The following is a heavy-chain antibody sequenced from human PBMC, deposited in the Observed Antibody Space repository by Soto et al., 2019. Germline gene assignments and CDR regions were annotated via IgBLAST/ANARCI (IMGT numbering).Heavy chain of an antibody. CDR3: AKGVGSRSAGYFDY. CDR2: VGGSGDNT. CDR1: GFTFSNYA. Sequence: GGSLRLSCAASGFTFSNYAMSWVRQAPGKRLEWVSDVGGSGDNTYYADSVKGRFTISRDNSKNTVYLQMNTLRGEDTAVYYCAKGVGSRSAGYFDYWGQGTLGTVPQ. J-gene: IGHJ4*02. D-gene: IGHD2-15*01. V-gene: IGHV3-23*01.